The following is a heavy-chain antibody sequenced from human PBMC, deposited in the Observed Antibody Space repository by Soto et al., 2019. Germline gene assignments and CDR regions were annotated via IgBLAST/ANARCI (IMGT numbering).Heavy chain of an antibody. J-gene: IGHJ6*02. Sequence: LRLSCAASGFTFSSYWMSWVRQAPGKGLEWVANIKQDGSEKYYVDSVKGRFTISRDNAKNSLYLQMNSLRAEDTAVYYCARGSSRDYYGMDVWGQGTTVTVSS. V-gene: IGHV3-7*01. CDR2: IKQDGSEK. CDR3: ARGSSRDYYGMDV. D-gene: IGHD6-6*01. CDR1: GFTFSSYW.